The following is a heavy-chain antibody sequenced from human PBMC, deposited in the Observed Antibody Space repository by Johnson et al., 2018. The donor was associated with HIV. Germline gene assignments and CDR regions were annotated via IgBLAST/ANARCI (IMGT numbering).Heavy chain of an antibody. CDR3: ARSSTVVTPHDI. V-gene: IGHV3-30*04. J-gene: IGHJ3*02. D-gene: IGHD4-23*01. Sequence: QVQLVESGGDVVQPGRSLRLSCAASGFTFSNYAIHWVRQAPGKGLEWVAIISYDGSNKYYADSVKGRFTISRGNSKNTLYLQMNSLRAEDTAVYYCARSSTVVTPHDIWGQGTMVTVSS. CDR2: ISYDGSNK. CDR1: GFTFSNYA.